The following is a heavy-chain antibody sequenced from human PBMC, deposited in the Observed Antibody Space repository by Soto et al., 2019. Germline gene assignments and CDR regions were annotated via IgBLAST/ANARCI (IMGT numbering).Heavy chain of an antibody. CDR1: GGSISSYY. V-gene: IGHV4-59*08. J-gene: IGHJ6*03. CDR3: ARDSSIAARPLYYYYMDV. Sequence: SETLSLTCTVSGGSISSYYWSWIRQPPGKGLEWIGYIYYSGSTNYNPSLKSRVTISVDTSKNQFSLKLSSVTAADTAVYYCARDSSIAARPLYYYYMDVWGKGTTVTVSS. CDR2: IYYSGST. D-gene: IGHD6-6*01.